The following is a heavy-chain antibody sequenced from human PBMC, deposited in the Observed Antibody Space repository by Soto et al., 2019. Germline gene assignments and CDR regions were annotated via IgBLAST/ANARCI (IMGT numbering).Heavy chain of an antibody. CDR3: GRGRSGQIVVFY. CDR1: GYTFTGHY. CDR2: IGPESGAT. J-gene: IGHJ4*02. V-gene: IGHV1-2*02. D-gene: IGHD1-26*01. Sequence: GASVKVSCKASGYTFTGHYIHWARQAPEQGPEWMGEIGPESGATRYAQRFQGRVTMTRDVSITTVYMELNNLSPDDTAVYYCGRGRSGQIVVFYWGQGAPVTVSS.